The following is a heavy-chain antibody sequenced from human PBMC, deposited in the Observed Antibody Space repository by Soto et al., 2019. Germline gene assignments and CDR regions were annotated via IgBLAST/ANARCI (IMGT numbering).Heavy chain of an antibody. J-gene: IGHJ4*02. CDR3: TSSHSYGPSIFDY. V-gene: IGHV3-15*01. CDR1: GFTFSNAW. CDR2: IKSKTDGGTT. D-gene: IGHD3-10*01. Sequence: PGGSLRLSCAASGFTFSNAWMSWVRQAPGKGLEWVGRIKSKTDGGTTDYAAPVKGRFTISIDDSKNTLYLQMNSLKTEDTAVYYCTSSHSYGPSIFDYWGQGTLVTFSS.